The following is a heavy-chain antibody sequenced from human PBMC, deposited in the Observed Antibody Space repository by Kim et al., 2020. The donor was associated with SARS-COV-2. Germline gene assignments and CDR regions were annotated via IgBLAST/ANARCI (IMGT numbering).Heavy chain of an antibody. V-gene: IGHV4-30-4*01. CDR3: ASRGDDSPGWFDP. J-gene: IGHJ5*02. D-gene: IGHD2-21*01. CDR2: VYHTRST. CDR1: GGSITSGDYY. Sequence: SETLSLTCTVSGGSITSGDYYWSWIRQSPGKGLEWIGYVYHTRSTYYTPSLKSRVVISMDTSKSQFSLTLTSVTADATAEYYCASRGDDSPGWFDPGGQG.